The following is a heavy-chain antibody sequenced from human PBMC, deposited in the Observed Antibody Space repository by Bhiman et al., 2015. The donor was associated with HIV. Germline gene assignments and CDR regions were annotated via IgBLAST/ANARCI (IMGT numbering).Heavy chain of an antibody. CDR1: GFTFSTYS. CDR2: VTSSSTYI. J-gene: IGHJ4*02. D-gene: IGHD3-22*01. CDR3: APEGYDSSGYFQPFDY. Sequence: EVQLVESGGGLVKPGGSLRLSCAASGFTFSTYSMNWVRQAPGKGLEWVSSVTSSSTYISYADSVKGRFTISRDNAKNSLYLQMNSLRGDDTAVYYCAPEGYDSSGYFQPFDYWGQGTLVTVSS. V-gene: IGHV3-21*02.